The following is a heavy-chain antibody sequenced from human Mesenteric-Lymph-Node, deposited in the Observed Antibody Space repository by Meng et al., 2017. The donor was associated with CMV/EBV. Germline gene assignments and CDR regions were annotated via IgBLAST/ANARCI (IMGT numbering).Heavy chain of an antibody. Sequence: SCAASGFTFSSYAMHWVRQAPGKGLEWVAFIRSDGSNQYYADSVKGRFTISRDNSKNTLYLQMNSLRAEDTAVYYCAKASYSGSYFPWGQGTLVTVSS. J-gene: IGHJ5*02. CDR2: IRSDGSNQ. D-gene: IGHD1-26*01. CDR3: AKASYSGSYFP. CDR1: GFTFSSYA. V-gene: IGHV3-30*02.